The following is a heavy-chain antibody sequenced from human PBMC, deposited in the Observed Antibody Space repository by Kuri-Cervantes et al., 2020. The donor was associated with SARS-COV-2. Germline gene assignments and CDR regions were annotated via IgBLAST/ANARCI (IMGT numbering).Heavy chain of an antibody. CDR3: ARGQGVAVPVALLVFLGYYMDV. J-gene: IGHJ6*03. D-gene: IGHD2-15*01. V-gene: IGHV4-4*07. CDR1: GGSISSYY. CDR2: IYTSGSI. Sequence: SETLSLTCTVSGGSISSYYWSWIRQPAGKGLEWIGRIYTSGSINYNPSLKSRVTMSVDTSKNQFSLKLSSVTAADTAVYFCARGQGVAVPVALLVFLGYYMDVWGKGTTVTVSS.